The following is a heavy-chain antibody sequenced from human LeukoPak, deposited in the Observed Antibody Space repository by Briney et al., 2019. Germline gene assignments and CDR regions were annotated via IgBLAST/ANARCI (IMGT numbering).Heavy chain of an antibody. CDR2: INPNSGGT. J-gene: IGHJ4*02. D-gene: IGHD2-2*01. CDR1: GYTFTGYY. V-gene: IGHV1-2*06. CDR3: ARVRRAVVVPAAKTYYFDY. Sequence: GASVKVSCKASGYTFTGYYMHWVRQAPGQGLEWMGRINPNSGGTNYAQKFQGRVTMTRDASISTAYMELSRLRSDDTAVYYCARVRRAVVVPAAKTYYFDYWGQGTLVTVSS.